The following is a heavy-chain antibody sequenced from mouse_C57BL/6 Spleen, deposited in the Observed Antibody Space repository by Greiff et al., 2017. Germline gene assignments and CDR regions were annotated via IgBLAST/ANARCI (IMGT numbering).Heavy chain of an antibody. CDR1: GFSFNTYA. Sequence: EVHLVESGGGLVQPKGSLKLSCAASGFSFNTYAMNWVRQAPGKGLEWVARIRSKSNNYATYYADSVKDRFTISRDDSESMLYLQMNNLKTEDTAMYYCVRQDYYGSSWYFDVWGTGTTVTVSS. J-gene: IGHJ1*03. CDR2: IRSKSNNYAT. V-gene: IGHV10-1*01. CDR3: VRQDYYGSSWYFDV. D-gene: IGHD1-1*01.